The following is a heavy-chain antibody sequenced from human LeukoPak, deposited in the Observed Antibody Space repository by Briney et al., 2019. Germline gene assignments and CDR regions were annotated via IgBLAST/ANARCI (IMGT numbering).Heavy chain of an antibody. Sequence: GGSLRLSCAASGFTVSDNFMGWVRQAPGKGLEWVSIIYSGGNTYYADSVKGRFTISRDNSKNTLYLQMNSLRAEDTAVYYCAKDVLDTAMVMVAFDIWGQGTMVTVSS. CDR1: GFTVSDNF. J-gene: IGHJ3*02. D-gene: IGHD5-18*01. CDR3: AKDVLDTAMVMVAFDI. CDR2: IYSGGNT. V-gene: IGHV3-53*01.